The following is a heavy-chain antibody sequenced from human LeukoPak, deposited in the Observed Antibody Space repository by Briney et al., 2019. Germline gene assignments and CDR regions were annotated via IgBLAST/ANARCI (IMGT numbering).Heavy chain of an antibody. V-gene: IGHV4-38-2*01. J-gene: IGHJ4*02. CDR2: ISHSGTT. D-gene: IGHD4-23*01. Sequence: SETLSLTCAVSGYSINSGYYWGWIRQPPGKGLEWIGSISHSGTTYYNPSLKNRATISIGTSKNQFSLNLSSVTAADTAVYYCGRHEPGYGGHDDYWGQGTLVTVSS. CDR3: GRHEPGYGGHDDY. CDR1: GYSINSGYY.